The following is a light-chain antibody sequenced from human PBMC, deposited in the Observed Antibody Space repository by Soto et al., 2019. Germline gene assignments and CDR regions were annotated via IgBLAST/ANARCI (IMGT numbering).Light chain of an antibody. V-gene: IGLV7-43*01. J-gene: IGLJ1*01. CDR2: STS. CDR3: LLYHSGPYV. CDR1: TGAVTSDFH. Sequence: QAVVTQEPSLTVSPGGTVTLTCGSSTGAVTSDFHPNWFQQTPGQATMALIYSTSNKHSWTPARFSGSLLGGKAALTVSGVQPEDEAEYYCLLYHSGPYVFGTGTKVTVL.